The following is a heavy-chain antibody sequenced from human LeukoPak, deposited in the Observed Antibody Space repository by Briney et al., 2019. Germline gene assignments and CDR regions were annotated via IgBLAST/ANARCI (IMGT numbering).Heavy chain of an antibody. CDR1: GDSISSYY. Sequence: SETLSLTCTVSGDSISSYYWSWIRQPPGKGLEWIGYIYYSGSTKYNPSLKSRVTISVDTSKNQFSLKLSSVTAADTAVYYCARDRQATTAYDAFDICGRGTMVTVSS. V-gene: IGHV4-59*01. J-gene: IGHJ3*02. D-gene: IGHD4-17*01. CDR3: ARDRQATTAYDAFDI. CDR2: IYYSGST.